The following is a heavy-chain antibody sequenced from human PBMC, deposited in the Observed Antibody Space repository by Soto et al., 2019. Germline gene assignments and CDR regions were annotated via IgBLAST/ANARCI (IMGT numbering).Heavy chain of an antibody. Sequence: DVQLVESGGGLVQPGGSLRLSCAASGITFINYWMTWVRQVPGKGLEWVANIKDDGSETYFVDSVKGRFTISRDNARNSLFQQMSSLRAEDTAVYYCACVGGGYSYCYYFDYWGQGALVAVSS. D-gene: IGHD5-12*01. J-gene: IGHJ4*02. CDR2: IKDDGSET. CDR3: ACVGGGYSYCYYFDY. V-gene: IGHV3-7*05. CDR1: GITFINYW.